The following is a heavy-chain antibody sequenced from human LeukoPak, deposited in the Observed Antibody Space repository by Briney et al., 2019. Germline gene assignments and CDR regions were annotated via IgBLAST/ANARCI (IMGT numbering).Heavy chain of an antibody. D-gene: IGHD2-8*01. Sequence: SETLSLTCTVSGYSISSGYYWGWIRQPPGKGLEWIGSIYHSGSTNYNPSLKSRVTISVDTSKNQFSLKLSSVTAADTAVYYCARVRCTNGVCYGPYYFDYWGQGTLVTVSS. V-gene: IGHV4-38-2*02. CDR3: ARVRCTNGVCYGPYYFDY. J-gene: IGHJ4*02. CDR2: IYHSGST. CDR1: GYSISSGYY.